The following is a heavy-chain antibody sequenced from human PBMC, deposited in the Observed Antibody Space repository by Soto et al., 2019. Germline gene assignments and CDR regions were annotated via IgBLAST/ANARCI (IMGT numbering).Heavy chain of an antibody. CDR1: GCSISSGGYY. Sequence: SETLSLTCTVSGCSISSGGYYWSWIRQHPGKGLEWIGYIYYSGSTYYNPSLKSRVTISVDTSKNQFSLKLSSVTAADTAVYYCARVKVTPHYYYYGMDVWGQGTTVTVSS. CDR3: ARVKVTPHYYYYGMDV. J-gene: IGHJ6*02. V-gene: IGHV4-31*03. CDR2: IYYSGST. D-gene: IGHD4-4*01.